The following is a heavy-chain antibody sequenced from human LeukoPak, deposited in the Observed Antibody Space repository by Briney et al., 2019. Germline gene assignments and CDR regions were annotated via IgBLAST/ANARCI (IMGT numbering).Heavy chain of an antibody. V-gene: IGHV4-4*07. CDR1: GGSINAYY. D-gene: IGHD3-22*01. CDR2: IHTIGST. Sequence: SETLSLTCTVSGGSINAYYWTWIRQPAGEGLEWIGRIHTIGSTSYNPSLKGRDLMTLDKPNNLFSLELKALTAADTAVYYCARYDSTWDNFDYWGQGTLVTVSS. J-gene: IGHJ4*02. CDR3: ARYDSTWDNFDY.